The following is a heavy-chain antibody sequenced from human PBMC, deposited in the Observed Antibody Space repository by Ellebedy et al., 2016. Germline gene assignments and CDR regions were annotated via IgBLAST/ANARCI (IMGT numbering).Heavy chain of an antibody. CDR1: GGSISSSSYY. D-gene: IGHD3-16*01. CDR2: IYYSGST. J-gene: IGHJ5*02. Sequence: SETLSLXXTVSGGSISSSSYYWGWIRQPPGKGLEWIGSIYYSGSTYYNPSLKSRVTISVDTSKNQFSLKLSSVTAADTAVYYCARGRGRLWVRTETWFNPWGQGTLVTVSS. V-gene: IGHV4-39*07. CDR3: ARGRGRLWVRTETWFNP.